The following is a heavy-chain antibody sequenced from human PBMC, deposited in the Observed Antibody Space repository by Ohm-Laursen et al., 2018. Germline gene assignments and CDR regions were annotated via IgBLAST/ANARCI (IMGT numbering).Heavy chain of an antibody. Sequence: SLRLSCTASGFTFSDYYMNWIRQTPGKGLEWVSYITNSGSTMYYADSVKGRFTVSRDNAKNSMHLQMNDLRAEDTAVYYCARDGSSSWKSFGMDVWGQGTTVTVSS. J-gene: IGHJ6*02. D-gene: IGHD6-13*01. CDR3: ARDGSSSWKSFGMDV. CDR1: GFTFSDYY. V-gene: IGHV3-11*01. CDR2: ITNSGSTM.